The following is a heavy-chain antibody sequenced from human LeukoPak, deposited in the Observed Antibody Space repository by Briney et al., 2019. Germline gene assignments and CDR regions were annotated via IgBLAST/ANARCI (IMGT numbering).Heavy chain of an antibody. Sequence: ASVKVSCKTSGYPFTNHGVSWVRQAPGQGPEWMGWINANSGDTNYAQRFQGRLTMTTDTSTTTAYMELRSLSSDDTAVYYCARDWPIVIADYWGQGTLVTVSS. D-gene: IGHD2/OR15-2a*01. CDR3: ARDWPIVIADY. CDR2: INANSGDT. J-gene: IGHJ4*02. V-gene: IGHV1-18*01. CDR1: GYPFTNHG.